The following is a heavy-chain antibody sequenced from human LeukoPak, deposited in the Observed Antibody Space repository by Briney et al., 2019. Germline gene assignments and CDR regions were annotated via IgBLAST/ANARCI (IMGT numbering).Heavy chain of an antibody. J-gene: IGHJ4*02. CDR2: INQSGST. D-gene: IGHD4-17*01. CDR1: GGSFSGYS. CDR3: ARDPTTVTTIFDS. V-gene: IGHV4-34*01. Sequence: PSETLSLTCAVYGGSFSGYSWSWIRQPPGKGLEWIGEINQSGSTNYNPSLKSRVSMSGDTSKNQVSLKLRSVTAADTAVYYCARDPTTVTTIFDSWGQGTLVTVSS.